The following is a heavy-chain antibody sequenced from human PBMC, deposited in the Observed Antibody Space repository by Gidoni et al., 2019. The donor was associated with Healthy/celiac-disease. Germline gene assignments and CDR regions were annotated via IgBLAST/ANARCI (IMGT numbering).Heavy chain of an antibody. V-gene: IGHV1-8*01. CDR2: MKPNSGNT. Sequence: QVQLFQSCAEVQKPRASVKVSCKASGYTFTSYDINWVRQATGQGLEWIVWMKPNSGNTGYAQKSQGRVNMTRNTSISTAYMELSSLRSEETVVYDGDRGSYWGQGTLVTVSS. CDR3: DRGSY. J-gene: IGHJ4*02. CDR1: GYTFTSYD.